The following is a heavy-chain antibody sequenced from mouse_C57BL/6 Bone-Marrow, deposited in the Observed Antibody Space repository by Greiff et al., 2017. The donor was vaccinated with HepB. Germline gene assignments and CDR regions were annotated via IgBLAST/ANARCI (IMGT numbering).Heavy chain of an antibody. CDR2: ISNLAYST. V-gene: IGHV5-15*01. D-gene: IGHD2-5*01. Sequence: EVQLVESGGGLVQPGGSLKLSCAASGFTFSDYGMAWVRQAPRKGLEWVAFISNLAYSTYYADTMTGRYTIARENAKNTPYLEMSRLRSEDTAMYYCARRGKDYSSSPYAMDYWGQGTSVTVSS. J-gene: IGHJ4*01. CDR1: GFTFSDYG. CDR3: ARRGKDYSSSPYAMDY.